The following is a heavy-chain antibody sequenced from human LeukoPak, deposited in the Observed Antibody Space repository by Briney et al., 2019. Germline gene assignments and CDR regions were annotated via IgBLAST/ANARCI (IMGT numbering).Heavy chain of an antibody. Sequence: GGSLRLSCAASGFTFSSYGMHWVRQAPGKGLEWVAVIWYDGSNKYSADSVKGRFTISRDNSKNTLYLQMNSLRAEDTAVYYCARASMRMTTAGLVDYWGQGTLVTVSS. J-gene: IGHJ4*02. CDR3: ARASMRMTTAGLVDY. D-gene: IGHD6-13*01. CDR2: IWYDGSNK. CDR1: GFTFSSYG. V-gene: IGHV3-33*01.